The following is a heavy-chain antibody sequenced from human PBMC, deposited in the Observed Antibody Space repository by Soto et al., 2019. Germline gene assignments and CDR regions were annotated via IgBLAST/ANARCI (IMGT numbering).Heavy chain of an antibody. CDR3: ARVHCSAGTCLDGLDF. V-gene: IGHV6-1*01. CDR1: GDSVSSNGAC. CDR2: IYYRSKWFH. D-gene: IGHD2-15*01. Sequence: SQTLSLTCVISGDSVSSNGACWNWIRQSPSRGLQWLGRIYYRSKWFHDYAASVESRMAINPDASRNQFSLQLNYVTPEDTAVYYCARVHCSAGTCLDGLDFWGQGTTVTVS. J-gene: IGHJ6*02.